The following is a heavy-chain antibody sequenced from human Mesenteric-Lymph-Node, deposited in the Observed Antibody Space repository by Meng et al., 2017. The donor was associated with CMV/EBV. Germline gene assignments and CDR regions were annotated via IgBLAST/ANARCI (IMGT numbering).Heavy chain of an antibody. CDR3: ARDQYYYDSSGIDY. Sequence: VYGGSFSGYYWSWIRQPPGKGLEWIGEINHSGSTNYNPSLKGRVTISVDTSKNQFSLKLSSVTAADTAVYYCARDQYYYDSSGIDYWGQGTLVTVSS. D-gene: IGHD3-22*01. CDR1: GGSFSGYY. V-gene: IGHV4-34*01. CDR2: INHSGST. J-gene: IGHJ4*02.